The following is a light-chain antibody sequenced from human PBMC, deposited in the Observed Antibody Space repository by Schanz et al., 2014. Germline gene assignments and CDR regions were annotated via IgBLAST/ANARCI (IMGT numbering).Light chain of an antibody. Sequence: QSALTQPPSASGSPGQSVTISCTGTSSDVGGYNYVSWYQQHPGKAPKLMIYDVSNRPSGVSNRFSGSKSGNTASLTISGLQAEDESDYYCNSYRSTDTLVFGGGTKLTVL. CDR1: SSDVGGYNY. J-gene: IGLJ2*01. CDR3: NSYRSTDTLV. CDR2: DVS. V-gene: IGLV2-14*01.